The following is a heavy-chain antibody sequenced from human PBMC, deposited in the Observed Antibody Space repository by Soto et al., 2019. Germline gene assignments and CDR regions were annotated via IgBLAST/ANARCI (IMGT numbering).Heavy chain of an antibody. Sequence: SETLSLTCTVSGGSISSYYWSWIRQPPGKGLEWIGYIYYSGSTNYNPSLKSRITISVDTSKNQFSLKLSSVTAAATAVYYCARILLGWRFDPWGQGTLVTVSS. D-gene: IGHD2-15*01. CDR2: IYYSGST. V-gene: IGHV4-59*12. CDR1: GGSISSYY. CDR3: ARILLGWRFDP. J-gene: IGHJ5*02.